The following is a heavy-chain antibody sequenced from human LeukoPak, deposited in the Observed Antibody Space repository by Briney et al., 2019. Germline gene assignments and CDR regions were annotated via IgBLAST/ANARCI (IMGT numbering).Heavy chain of an antibody. J-gene: IGHJ4*02. D-gene: IGHD2-2*01. CDR3: ARNNGRGYCSSTSCYYFDY. CDR1: GGSSSGYY. CDR2: INHSGST. Sequence: PSETLSLTCAVYGGSSSGYYWSWIRQPPGKGLGWIGEINHSGSTNYNPSLKSRVTISVDTSKNQFSLKLSSVTAADTAVYYCARNNGRGYCSSTSCYYFDYWGQGTLVTVSS. V-gene: IGHV4-34*01.